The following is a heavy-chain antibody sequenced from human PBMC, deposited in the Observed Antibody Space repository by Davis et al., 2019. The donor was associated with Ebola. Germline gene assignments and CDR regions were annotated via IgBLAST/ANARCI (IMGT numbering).Heavy chain of an antibody. CDR3: ARVGRYSNYDYYYYGMDV. D-gene: IGHD4-11*01. CDR2: IKSKTDGGTT. CDR1: GFTFSNAW. J-gene: IGHJ6*02. V-gene: IGHV3-15*01. Sequence: GESLKISCAASGFTFSNAWMSWVRQAPGKGLEWVGRIKSKTDGGTTDYAAPVKGRFTISRDNSKNTLYLQMNSLRAEDTAVYYCARVGRYSNYDYYYYGMDVWGQGTTVTVSS.